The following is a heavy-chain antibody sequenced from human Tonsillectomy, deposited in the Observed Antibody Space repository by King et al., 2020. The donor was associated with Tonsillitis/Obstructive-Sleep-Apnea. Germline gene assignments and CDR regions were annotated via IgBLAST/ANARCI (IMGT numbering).Heavy chain of an antibody. V-gene: IGHV1-46*01. CDR3: ARGFTIFGDKGVY. D-gene: IGHD3-3*01. J-gene: IGHJ4*02. Sequence: VQLVESGAEVKKPGASVKVSCTASGITFSSYYMHWVRQAPGKGLEWMGIINHSGGSTSYAQKFQGRVTMTRDTSTSTVYMELSSLKSEDTAVYYCARGFTIFGDKGVYCGPGTLLSVSS. CDR1: GITFSSYY. CDR2: INHSGGST.